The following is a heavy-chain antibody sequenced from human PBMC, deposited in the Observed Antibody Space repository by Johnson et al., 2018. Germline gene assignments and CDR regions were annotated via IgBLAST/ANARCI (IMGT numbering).Heavy chain of an antibody. CDR1: GFTFSSYG. D-gene: IGHD1-7*01. CDR3: AKAYGITGTTFLLDAFDI. J-gene: IGHJ3*02. Sequence: QVQLQQSGGGVVQPGRSLRLSCAASGFTFSSYGMHCVRQAPGKGLEWVAVISYDGSNKYYADSVKGRFPISRENSKNTRYLQMNSLRAEDTAVYYCAKAYGITGTTFLLDAFDIWGQGTTVTVSS. CDR2: ISYDGSNK. V-gene: IGHV3-30*18.